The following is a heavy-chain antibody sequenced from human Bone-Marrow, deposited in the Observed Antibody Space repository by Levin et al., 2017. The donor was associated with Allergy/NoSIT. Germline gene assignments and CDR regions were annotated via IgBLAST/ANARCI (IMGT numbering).Heavy chain of an antibody. J-gene: IGHJ6*02. Sequence: GESLKISCAASGFTFSDYYMSWIRQAPGKGLEWVSYISSSGSTIYYADSVKGRFTISRDNAKNSLYLQMNSLRAEDTAVYYCARPLGYCSSTSCADRDYYYGMDVWGQGTTVTVSS. V-gene: IGHV3-11*01. CDR1: GFTFSDYY. D-gene: IGHD2-2*01. CDR2: ISSSGSTI. CDR3: ARPLGYCSSTSCADRDYYYGMDV.